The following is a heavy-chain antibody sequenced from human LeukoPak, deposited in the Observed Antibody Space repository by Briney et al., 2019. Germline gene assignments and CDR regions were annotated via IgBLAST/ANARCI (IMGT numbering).Heavy chain of an antibody. CDR2: IRYDGSNK. V-gene: IGHV3-30*02. Sequence: GGSLRLSCVASGFTFSNYGMHWVRQPPGKGLEWVAFIRYDGSNKYYADSVKGRFTISRDNSKNTLYLQMNSLRAEDTAVYYCARATGSTFGVVDAFDIWGQGTMVTVSS. D-gene: IGHD3-3*01. CDR3: ARATGSTFGVVDAFDI. J-gene: IGHJ3*02. CDR1: GFTFSNYG.